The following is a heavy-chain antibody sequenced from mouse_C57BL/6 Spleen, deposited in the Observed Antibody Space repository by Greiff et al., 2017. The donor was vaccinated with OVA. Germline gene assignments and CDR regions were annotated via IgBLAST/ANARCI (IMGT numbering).Heavy chain of an antibody. Sequence: EVQLQQSGPELVKPGASVKISCKASGYTFTDYYMNWVKQSHGKSLEWIGDINPNNGGTSYNQKFKGKATLTVDKSSSTAYMELRSRTSEDSAVYYCAREDYSNFDYWGQGTTLTVSS. CDR3: AREDYSNFDY. D-gene: IGHD2-5*01. CDR2: INPNNGGT. CDR1: GYTFTDYY. V-gene: IGHV1-26*01. J-gene: IGHJ2*01.